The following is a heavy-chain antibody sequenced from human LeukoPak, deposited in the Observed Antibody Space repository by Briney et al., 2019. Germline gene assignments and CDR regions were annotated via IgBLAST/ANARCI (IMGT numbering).Heavy chain of an antibody. CDR1: GGSISRYY. Sequence: SETLSLTCTVSGGSISRYYWSWIRQPPGKGLEWIGYIYYSGSTYYNPSLKSRVTISVDTSKNQFSLKLSSVTAADTAVYYCARDRIQLWSSYFDCWGQGTLVTVSS. J-gene: IGHJ4*02. D-gene: IGHD5-18*01. V-gene: IGHV4-59*06. CDR2: IYYSGST. CDR3: ARDRIQLWSSYFDC.